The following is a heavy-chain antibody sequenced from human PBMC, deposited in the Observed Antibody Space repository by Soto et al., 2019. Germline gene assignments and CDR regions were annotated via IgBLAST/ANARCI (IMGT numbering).Heavy chain of an antibody. Sequence: ASVKVSCKASGYTFTTHYIHWVRQAPGQGPEWMGIIDPRSGSAGYAQRFQVSVTMTRDTPTSTFYMELTSLRSEDTAVYYCARGGHVVVVTAAFDYWGQGTLVTVSS. CDR3: ARGGHVVVVTAAFDY. D-gene: IGHD2-21*02. V-gene: IGHV1-46*01. J-gene: IGHJ4*02. CDR1: GYTFTTHY. CDR2: IDPRSGSA.